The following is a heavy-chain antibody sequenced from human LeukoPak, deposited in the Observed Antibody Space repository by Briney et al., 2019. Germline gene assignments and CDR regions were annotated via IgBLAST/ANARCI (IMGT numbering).Heavy chain of an antibody. D-gene: IGHD2-2*02. CDR1: GYTFTIYD. J-gene: IGHJ5*02. Sequence: GASVKVSCKASGYTFTIYDINWVRQATGQGLEWMGWMNPNSGNTGYAQKFQGRVTMTRNTSISTAYMELSSLRSEDTAVYYCARASLLGYCSSTSCYKYNWFDPWGQGTLVTVSS. CDR2: MNPNSGNT. CDR3: ARASLLGYCSSTSCYKYNWFDP. V-gene: IGHV1-8*01.